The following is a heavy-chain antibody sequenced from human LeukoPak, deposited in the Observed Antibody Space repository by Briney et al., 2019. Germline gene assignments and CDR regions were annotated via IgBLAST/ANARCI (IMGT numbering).Heavy chain of an antibody. CDR1: GGSISSGSYY. CDR3: ARDPLFDL. Sequence: SETLSLTCTVSGGSISSGSYYWSWIRQPAGKGLEWIGRIYTSGSTNYNPSLKSRVTMSVDTSKNQFSLKLSSVTAADTAVYYCARDPLFDLWGRGTLVTVSS. V-gene: IGHV4-61*02. J-gene: IGHJ2*01. CDR2: IYTSGST.